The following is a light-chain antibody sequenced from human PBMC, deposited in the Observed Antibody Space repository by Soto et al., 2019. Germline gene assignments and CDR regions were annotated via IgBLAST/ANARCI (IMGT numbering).Light chain of an antibody. CDR2: GAS. J-gene: IGKJ1*01. CDR3: QQHNNGSPWT. V-gene: IGKV3-15*01. CDR1: QSVSSN. Sequence: EIVMTQSPATLSVSPGERATLSCRASQSVSSNLAWYQQKPGQAPRPLMYGASTRATVIPDRFSGSGSGTEFTRTISRLQSEDFAVYYCQQHNNGSPWTFCQGTKVEIK.